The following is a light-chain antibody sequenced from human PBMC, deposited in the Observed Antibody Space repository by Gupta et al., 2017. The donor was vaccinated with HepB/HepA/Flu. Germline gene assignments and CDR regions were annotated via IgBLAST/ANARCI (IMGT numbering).Light chain of an antibody. CDR3: QQYYNWPPWT. CDR2: HAS. J-gene: IGKJ1*01. Sequence: EIVMTQSPVTLSVSPGESVTLSCRARHSVSSSLAWYQQKAGQAPRLLIYHASTRATGIPARFSGSGSETEFTLTISTLQSEDFAVYYCQQYYNWPPWTFGQGTKVEI. V-gene: IGKV3-15*01. CDR1: HSVSSS.